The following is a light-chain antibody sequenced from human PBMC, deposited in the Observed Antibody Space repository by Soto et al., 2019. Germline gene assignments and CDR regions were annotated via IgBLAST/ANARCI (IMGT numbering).Light chain of an antibody. V-gene: IGLV3-21*02. CDR3: QVWHTTNPVI. CDR2: PDG. J-gene: IGLJ2*01. Sequence: SYELTQPPSVWVAPGQSARITCVGNNNAIKRVHWNRQKPCQTSFLVVYPDGDRTTGMPERFSGSKSGNTATLKTRRVEAGDEGEYYCQVWHTTNPVIFGGGTK. CDR1: NNAIKR.